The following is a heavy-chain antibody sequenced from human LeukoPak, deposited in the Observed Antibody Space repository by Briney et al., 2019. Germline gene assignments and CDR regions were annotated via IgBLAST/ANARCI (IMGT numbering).Heavy chain of an antibody. D-gene: IGHD6-19*01. J-gene: IGHJ6*03. CDR2: IYHSGSA. Sequence: SETLSLTCTVSGYSISSGYYWGWIRQPPGKGLEWVGSIYHSGSAYYNPSLKSRVAISVDTSKNQFSLQLSSVTAADTAVYYCASPAVAGSGYYYYYMGVWGKGTTVAVSS. CDR1: GYSISSGYY. CDR3: ASPAVAGSGYYYYYMGV. V-gene: IGHV4-38-2*02.